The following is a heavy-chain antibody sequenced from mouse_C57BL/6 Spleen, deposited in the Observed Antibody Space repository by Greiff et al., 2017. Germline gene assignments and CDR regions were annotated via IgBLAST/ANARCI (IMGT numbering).Heavy chain of an antibody. V-gene: IGHV14-4*01. J-gene: IGHJ1*03. D-gene: IGHD1-1*01. CDR1: GFNIKDDY. Sequence: EVQLKESGAELVRPGASVKLSCTASGFNIKDDYMHWVKQRPEQGLEWIGWIDPENGDTEYASKFQVKATITADTSSNTSYLQLSSLTSENAAVYYGTYRYYYSSSDWYFDVWGKGTTVTVSS. CDR2: IDPENGDT. CDR3: TYRYYYSSSDWYFDV.